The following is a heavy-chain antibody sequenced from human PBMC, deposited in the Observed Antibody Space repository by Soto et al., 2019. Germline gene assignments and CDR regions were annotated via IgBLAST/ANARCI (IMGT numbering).Heavy chain of an antibody. Sequence: GVSLKISCKGSGFSFTNYWISWVRQVPGKGLEWMGNIDPVDSYANYSPSFQGHVTFSVDTSISTAFLHWSSLKASDSAIYFCARIESIARNWFDPWGQGTLVTVSS. CDR2: IDPVDSYA. CDR1: GFSFTNYW. D-gene: IGHD6-13*01. J-gene: IGHJ5*02. V-gene: IGHV5-10-1*01. CDR3: ARIESIARNWFDP.